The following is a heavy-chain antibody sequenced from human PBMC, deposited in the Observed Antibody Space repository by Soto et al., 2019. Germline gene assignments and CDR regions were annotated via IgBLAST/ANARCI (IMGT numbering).Heavy chain of an antibody. J-gene: IGHJ6*03. CDR1: GYTFTSYD. CDR3: ARGGVATSPINYYYYYMDV. D-gene: IGHD5-12*01. Sequence: TSVKVSCKASGYTFTSYDINWARQATGQGHEWMGWMNPNSGNTGYAQKFQGRVTMTRNTSISTAYMELSSLRSEDTAVYYCARGGVATSPINYYYYYMDVWGKGTTVTVSS. V-gene: IGHV1-8*01. CDR2: MNPNSGNT.